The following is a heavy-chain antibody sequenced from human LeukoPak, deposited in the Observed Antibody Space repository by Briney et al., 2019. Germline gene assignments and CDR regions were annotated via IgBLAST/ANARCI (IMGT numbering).Heavy chain of an antibody. CDR3: ARDWDTGSGWYFQH. CDR1: GDSISGYY. J-gene: IGHJ1*01. CDR2: IYYSGSA. V-gene: IGHV4-59*12. D-gene: IGHD6-19*01. Sequence: SETLSLTCTVSGDSISGYYWSWIRQPPGRGLEWIGYIYYSGSATYNPSLKSRVTMSVDTSKNQFSLRLSSVTAADTAVYYCARDWDTGSGWYFQHWGQGTLVTVSS.